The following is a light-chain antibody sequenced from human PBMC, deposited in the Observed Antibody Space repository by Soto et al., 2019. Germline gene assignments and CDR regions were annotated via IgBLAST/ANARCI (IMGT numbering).Light chain of an antibody. CDR1: SSNIGAGYD. Sequence: QSVLTQPPSVSGAPGQRVTISCTGSSSNIGAGYDVHWYQQLPGTPPHLLIYGNSKRPSGVPDRFAGYKSGTSASLTISGLQAEDDADYYCQSYDSRLSVVFGGGTKLTVL. CDR3: QSYDSRLSVV. CDR2: GNS. V-gene: IGLV1-40*01. J-gene: IGLJ2*01.